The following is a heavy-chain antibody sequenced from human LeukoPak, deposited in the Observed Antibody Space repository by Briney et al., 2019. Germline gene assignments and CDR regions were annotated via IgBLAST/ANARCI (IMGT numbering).Heavy chain of an antibody. V-gene: IGHV3-53*05. CDR1: GFTVSSNY. CDR3: ARDPTYSSGFYDY. D-gene: IGHD6-19*01. Sequence: PGGSLRLSCAASGFTVSSNYMSWVRQAPGKGLEWVSVIYSGGSTYYADSVKGRFTISRDNSKNTLYLQMNSLRAEDTAVYYCARDPTYSSGFYDYWGQGTLVTVSS. CDR2: IYSGGST. J-gene: IGHJ4*02.